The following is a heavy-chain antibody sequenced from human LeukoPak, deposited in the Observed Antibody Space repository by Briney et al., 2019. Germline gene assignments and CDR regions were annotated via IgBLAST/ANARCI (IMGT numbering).Heavy chain of an antibody. Sequence: GGSLRLSCAASGFTVSSNYMSWVRQAPGKGLEWVSVIYSGGSTYYADSVKGRFTISRDNSNNTLHLQMNSLRAEDTAVYFCARSLKQWLVDGFDIWGQGTMVSVSS. V-gene: IGHV3-53*05. J-gene: IGHJ3*02. CDR2: IYSGGST. CDR3: ARSLKQWLVDGFDI. CDR1: GFTVSSNY. D-gene: IGHD6-19*01.